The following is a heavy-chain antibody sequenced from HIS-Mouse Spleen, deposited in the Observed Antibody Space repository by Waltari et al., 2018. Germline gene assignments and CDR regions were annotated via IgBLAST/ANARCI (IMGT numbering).Heavy chain of an antibody. CDR3: ARHPEIAAAVGAFDI. CDR2: IIPILGIA. J-gene: IGHJ3*02. D-gene: IGHD6-13*01. Sequence: QVQLVQSGAEVKKPGSSVKVSCKASGGTFSSYAITWVPPAPGPGLEWMGRIIPILGIANYAQKFQGRVTITADKSTSTAYMELSSLRSEDTAVYYCARHPEIAAAVGAFDIWGQGTMVTVSS. CDR1: GGTFSSYA. V-gene: IGHV1-69*04.